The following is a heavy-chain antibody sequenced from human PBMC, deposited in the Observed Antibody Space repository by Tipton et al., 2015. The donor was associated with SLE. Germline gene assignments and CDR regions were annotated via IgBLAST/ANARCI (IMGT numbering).Heavy chain of an antibody. J-gene: IGHJ4*01. D-gene: IGHD3-10*01. V-gene: IGHV4-4*07. CDR2: LYGSGSPT. CDR3: ARGAKERITLVRVRPYYFDY. Sequence: TLSLTCTVSGDSLTTNYWNWIRQPAGKGLEWIGRLYGSGSPTHYNPSLKSRVTISVDTSKNQLSLKLSSVTAADTAVYYCARGAKERITLVRVRPYYFDYWGQGSLVTVSS. CDR1: GDSLTTNY.